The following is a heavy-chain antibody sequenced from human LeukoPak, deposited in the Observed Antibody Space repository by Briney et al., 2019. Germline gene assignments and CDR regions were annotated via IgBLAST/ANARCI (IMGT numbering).Heavy chain of an antibody. D-gene: IGHD3-22*01. Sequence: GGSLGLSCAASGFTFSSYSMNWVRQAPGKGLEWVSSISSSSSYIYYADSVKGRFTISRDNAKNSLYLQMNSLRAEDTAVYYCAKFPHSSGYYPNWFDPWGQGTLVTVSS. CDR1: GFTFSSYS. V-gene: IGHV3-21*04. CDR3: AKFPHSSGYYPNWFDP. CDR2: ISSSSSYI. J-gene: IGHJ5*02.